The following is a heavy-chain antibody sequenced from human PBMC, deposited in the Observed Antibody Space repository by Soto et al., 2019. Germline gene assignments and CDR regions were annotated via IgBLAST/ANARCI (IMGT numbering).Heavy chain of an antibody. CDR2: IRGTGGET. V-gene: IGHV3-23*01. J-gene: IGHJ4*02. CDR3: APGRGWGLVSPAHDY. D-gene: IGHD3-9*01. Sequence: EVQLLESGGGIVQPGGSLRVSCVASGFTFRNFVMSWVRQAPGKGLEWVSAIRGTGGETFYADSVKGRFTISRDNSKNTLYLQMNSRRDQHTALDFCAPGRGWGLVSPAHDYWGQGALVTVAS. CDR1: GFTFRNFV.